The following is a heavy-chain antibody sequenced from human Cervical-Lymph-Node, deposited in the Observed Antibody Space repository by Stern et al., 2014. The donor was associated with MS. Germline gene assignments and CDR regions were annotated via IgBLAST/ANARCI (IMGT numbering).Heavy chain of an antibody. V-gene: IGHV3-30*01. CDR3: ARGGAVATSDYYFDY. Sequence: QLVESGGGVVQPGRSLRLSCAASGFTFRYHAIHWVRQAPGKGLEGVAVISYDGSDKNDADSVKGRFTISRDNSRNTLYLQMNSLRVDDTAVYYCARGGAVATSDYYFDYWGQGILVTVSS. D-gene: IGHD5-12*01. CDR2: ISYDGSDK. J-gene: IGHJ4*02. CDR1: GFTFRYHA.